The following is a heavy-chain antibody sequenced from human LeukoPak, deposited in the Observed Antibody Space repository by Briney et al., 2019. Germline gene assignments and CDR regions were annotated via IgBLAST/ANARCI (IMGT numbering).Heavy chain of an antibody. CDR2: IYHTGNI. D-gene: IGHD1-7*01. V-gene: IGHV4-59*12. CDR1: GASITSYY. CDR3: ARGRSWNFSWFDP. J-gene: IGHJ5*02. Sequence: PSETLSLTCAVSGASITSYYWTWIRQPPGKGLEWIGYIYHTGNIKYNPSLNSRVTISIDTSKNQFSLNLSSVTAADTAVYYCARGRSWNFSWFDPLGPGNPGHRLL.